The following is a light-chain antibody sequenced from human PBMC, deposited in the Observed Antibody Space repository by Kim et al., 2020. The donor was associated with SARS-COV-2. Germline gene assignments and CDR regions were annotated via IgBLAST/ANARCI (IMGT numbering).Light chain of an antibody. CDR3: QQYNDWPLLT. V-gene: IGKV3-15*01. CDR2: GAS. Sequence: IVMTQSPATLSVSPGERVTLSCRASQSVKNNLAWYQQRPGQAPRLLIYGASTRATGISARFSGSGSGTEFSLTIRSLQSEDLAVYYCQQYNDWPLLTFGGGTKVEIK. CDR1: QSVKNN. J-gene: IGKJ4*01.